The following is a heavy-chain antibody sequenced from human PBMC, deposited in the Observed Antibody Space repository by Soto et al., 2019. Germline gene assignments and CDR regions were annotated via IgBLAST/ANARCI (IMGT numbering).Heavy chain of an antibody. CDR1: GFTFSSYG. J-gene: IGHJ6*02. CDR3: AKETGSGWTLPGVYYYYYGMDV. D-gene: IGHD6-19*01. Sequence: GGSLRLSCAASGFTFSSYGMHWVRQAPGKGLEWVAVISYDGSNKYYADSVKGRFTISRDNSKNTLYLQMNSLRAEDTAVYYCAKETGSGWTLPGVYYYYYGMDVWGQGTTVTVSS. V-gene: IGHV3-30*18. CDR2: ISYDGSNK.